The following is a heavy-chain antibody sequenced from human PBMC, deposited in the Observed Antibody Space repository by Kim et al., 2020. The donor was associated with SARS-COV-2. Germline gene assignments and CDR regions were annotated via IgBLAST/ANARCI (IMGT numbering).Heavy chain of an antibody. CDR3: AREVATIISTYYYGMDV. CDR1: GFTFSDYY. V-gene: IGHV3-11*05. CDR2: ISSSSSYT. D-gene: IGHD5-12*01. J-gene: IGHJ6*02. Sequence: GGSLRLSCAASGFTFSDYYMSWIRQAPGKGLEWVSYISSSSSYTNYADSVKGRFTISRDNAKNSLYLQMNSLRAEDTAVYYCAREVATIISTYYYGMDVWGQGTTVTVSS.